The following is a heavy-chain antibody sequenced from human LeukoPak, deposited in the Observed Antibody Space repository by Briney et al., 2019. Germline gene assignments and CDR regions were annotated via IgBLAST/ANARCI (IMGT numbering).Heavy chain of an antibody. V-gene: IGHV3-30*02. CDR1: GFTFSSYG. J-gene: IGHJ4*02. D-gene: IGHD3-10*01. CDR3: TREGFPPGSSYYFDY. CDR2: IRYDGSNK. Sequence: GGSLRLSCAASGFTFSSYGMHWVRQAPGKGLEWVAFIRYDGSNKYYADSVKGRFTISRDNSKNTLYLQMNSLRAEDTAVYYCTREGFPPGSSYYFDYWGQGALVTVSS.